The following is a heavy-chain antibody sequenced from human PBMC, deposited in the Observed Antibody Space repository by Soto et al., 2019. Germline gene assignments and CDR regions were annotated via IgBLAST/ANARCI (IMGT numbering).Heavy chain of an antibody. Sequence: SETLSLTCTVSGGSVTSDSHYWGWIRQPPGKGLESIANIYFDGNTYYNPSLKSRVTISVDTSKNQFSLKLSSVTAADTVLFYCAREEYYGSGSYSDLDYWGQGTLVTVSS. D-gene: IGHD3-10*01. CDR2: IYFDGNT. CDR3: AREEYYGSGSYSDLDY. CDR1: GGSVTSDSHY. J-gene: IGHJ4*02. V-gene: IGHV4-39*02.